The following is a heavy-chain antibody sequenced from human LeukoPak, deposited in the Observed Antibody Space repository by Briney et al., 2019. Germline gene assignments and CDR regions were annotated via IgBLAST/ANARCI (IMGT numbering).Heavy chain of an antibody. CDR1: GFTFSDYY. Sequence: GGSLRLSCAASGFTFSDYYMSWIRQAPGKWLEWVSYISSSGSTIYYADSVKGRFTISRDNAKNSLYLQMNSLRAEDTAVYYCARESTVTTADCYYYYMDVWGKGTTVTISS. CDR2: ISSSGSTI. V-gene: IGHV3-11*01. J-gene: IGHJ6*03. D-gene: IGHD4-17*01. CDR3: ARESTVTTADCYYYYMDV.